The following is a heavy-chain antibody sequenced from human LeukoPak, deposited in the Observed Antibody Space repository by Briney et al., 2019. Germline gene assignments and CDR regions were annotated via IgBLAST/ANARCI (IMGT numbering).Heavy chain of an antibody. CDR1: GFRFNRFS. J-gene: IGHJ4*02. V-gene: IGHV3-7*01. D-gene: IGHD2/OR15-2a*01. Sequence: GGSLRLSCAASGFRFNRFSMSWVRQTPGKGLECVANIKQDGSQKEYADSVKGRFAISRDNANNFLDLQMNSLRAEDTGVYYCASVDFDNNAHYHYYLPNWGQGTRVTVSS. CDR3: ASVDFDNNAHYHYYLPN. CDR2: IKQDGSQK.